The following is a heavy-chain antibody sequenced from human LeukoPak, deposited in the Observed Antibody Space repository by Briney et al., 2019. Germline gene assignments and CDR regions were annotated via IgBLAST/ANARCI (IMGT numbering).Heavy chain of an antibody. CDR3: ARARDCSSTSCYNHDWFDP. D-gene: IGHD2-2*02. CDR2: IYHSGST. Sequence: SETLSLTCAASGYSISSGYYWGWIRQPPGKGLEWIGSIYHSGSTYYNPSLKSRVTISVDTSKNQFSLKLSSVTAADTAVYYCARARDCSSTSCYNHDWFDPWGQGTLVTVSS. J-gene: IGHJ5*02. V-gene: IGHV4-38-2*01. CDR1: GYSISSGYY.